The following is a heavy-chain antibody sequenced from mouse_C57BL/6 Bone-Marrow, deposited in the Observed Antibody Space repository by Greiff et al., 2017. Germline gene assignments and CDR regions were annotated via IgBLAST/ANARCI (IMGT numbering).Heavy chain of an antibody. V-gene: IGHV2-9-1*01. CDR1: GFSLTSYA. J-gene: IGHJ3*01. Sequence: QVQLQQSGPGLVAPSQSLSITCTVSGFSLTSYAISWVRQPPGQGLEWLGVIWTGGGTNYNSAHKSRLSISKDNSKSQVFLKMNSLQTDDTARDYCARVTMVTNWFAYWGQGTLVTVSA. CDR3: ARVTMVTNWFAY. CDR2: IWTGGGT. D-gene: IGHD2-2*01.